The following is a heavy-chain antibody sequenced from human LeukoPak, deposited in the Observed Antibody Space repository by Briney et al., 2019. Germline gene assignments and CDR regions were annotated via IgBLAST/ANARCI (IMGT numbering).Heavy chain of an antibody. V-gene: IGHV3-66*01. J-gene: IGHJ4*02. Sequence: PGGSLRLSCAASGFTVSNNYMIWVRQAPGKGLEWVSVIYSGGGTYYADSVRGRFTISRDNAKNSLYLQMNSLRAEDTAVYYCARDSLANDFWSGPGTDYWGQGTLVTVSS. CDR3: ARDSLANDFWSGPGTDY. D-gene: IGHD3-3*01. CDR1: GFTVSNNY. CDR2: IYSGGGT.